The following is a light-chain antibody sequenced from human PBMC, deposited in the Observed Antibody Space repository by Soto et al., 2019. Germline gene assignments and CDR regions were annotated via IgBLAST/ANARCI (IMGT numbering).Light chain of an antibody. CDR3: CSFTSSSTPGYV. J-gene: IGLJ1*01. V-gene: IGLV2-14*03. CDR1: ISDVGGYNS. Sequence: QSVLAQPASVSGSPGQSIAISCAGTISDVGGYNSVSWYQQHPGKAPKLMIYDVSNRPSGVSNRFSGSKSVNTASLTIPGLQAEDEADYDWCSFTSSSTPGYVFGTGTKVTVL. CDR2: DVS.